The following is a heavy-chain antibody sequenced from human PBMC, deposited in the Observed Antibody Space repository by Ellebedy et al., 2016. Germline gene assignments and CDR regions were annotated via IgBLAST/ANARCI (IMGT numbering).Heavy chain of an antibody. CDR3: ASGYGSGSYYFLY. D-gene: IGHD3-10*01. V-gene: IGHV3-30*03. Sequence: GESLKISCAASGFTFSRYDMHWVRQAPGKGLEWVAVISYDGTNKYYADSVKGRFTISRHNSKNTLYLQMNSLRAEDTAVYFCASGYGSGSYYFLYWGRGTLVTVSS. CDR1: GFTFSRYD. CDR2: ISYDGTNK. J-gene: IGHJ4*02.